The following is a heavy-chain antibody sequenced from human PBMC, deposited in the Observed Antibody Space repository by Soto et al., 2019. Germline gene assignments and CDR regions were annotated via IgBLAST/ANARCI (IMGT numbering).Heavy chain of an antibody. Sequence: EVQLVESGGGLVQPGGSLRLSCAASGFTFSSYRMNWVRQAPGKGLEWVSYISSSSNTIYYADSVKGRFTISRDNAKNSLYLQMNSLRAEDTAVYYCARPYYYGSGSYSSWGQGTLVTLSS. V-gene: IGHV3-48*01. J-gene: IGHJ4*02. D-gene: IGHD3-10*01. CDR1: GFTFSSYR. CDR2: ISSSSNTI. CDR3: ARPYYYGSGSYSS.